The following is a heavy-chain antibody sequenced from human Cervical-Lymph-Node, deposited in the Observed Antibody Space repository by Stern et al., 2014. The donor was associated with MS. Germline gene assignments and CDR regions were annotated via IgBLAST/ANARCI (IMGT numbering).Heavy chain of an antibody. D-gene: IGHD4-11*01. Sequence: QLQLQESGPGLVKPSQTLSLTCTVSGGSISSGSYYWSWIRQPAGKGLEWIGRIYTSGSTNYNPPLQSRVTISVDTSKNQFSLKLSSVTAADTAVYYCARANSNYFDNWFDPWGQGTLVTVSS. CDR3: ARANSNYFDNWFDP. CDR1: GGSISSGSYY. J-gene: IGHJ5*02. V-gene: IGHV4-61*02. CDR2: IYTSGST.